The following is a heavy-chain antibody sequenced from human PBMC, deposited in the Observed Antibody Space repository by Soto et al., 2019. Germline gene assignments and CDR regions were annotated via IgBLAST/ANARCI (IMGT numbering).Heavy chain of an antibody. D-gene: IGHD1-26*01. CDR1: GFTFSSYA. V-gene: IGHV3-23*01. CDR2: ISGSGGST. J-gene: IGHJ4*02. CDR3: AKDPTEWELPDY. Sequence: EVQLLESGGGLVQPGGSLRLSCAASGFTFSSYAMSWVRQAPGKGLEWVSAISGSGGSTYYADSVKGRFTISRDNSKNTLYVQMNSLRAEDTAVYYCAKDPTEWELPDYWGQGTLVTVSS.